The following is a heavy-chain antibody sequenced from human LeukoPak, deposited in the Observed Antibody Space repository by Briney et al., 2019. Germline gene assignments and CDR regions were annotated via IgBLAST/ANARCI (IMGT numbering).Heavy chain of an antibody. J-gene: IGHJ4*02. V-gene: IGHV3-21*01. CDR1: GFTFSSYA. Sequence: PGGSLRLSCVASGFTFSSYAMSWVRQAPGKGLEWVSSITASSTYIYYADSVKGRFTISRDNVEKSVSLQMNSLRAEDTAVYYCAREYYYDEDAGNYWGQGTLVTVSS. D-gene: IGHD3-22*01. CDR3: AREYYYDEDAGNY. CDR2: ITASSTYI.